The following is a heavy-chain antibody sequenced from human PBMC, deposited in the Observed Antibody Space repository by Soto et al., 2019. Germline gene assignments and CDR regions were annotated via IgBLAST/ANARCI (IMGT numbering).Heavy chain of an antibody. CDR2: INHRGST. Sequence: SETLSLTCAVYGGSFSDYYWSWIRQPPGKGLEWIGEINHRGSTNYNSSLKSRVTISVDTSKNQFSLKLTSVTAADTAVYYCARGVANQAAAAANWFDTWGQGTLVTVYS. V-gene: IGHV4-34*01. CDR1: GGSFSDYY. D-gene: IGHD6-13*01. J-gene: IGHJ5*02. CDR3: ARGVANQAAAAANWFDT.